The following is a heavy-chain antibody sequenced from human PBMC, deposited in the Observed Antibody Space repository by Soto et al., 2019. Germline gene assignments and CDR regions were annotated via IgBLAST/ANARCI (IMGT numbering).Heavy chain of an antibody. D-gene: IGHD6-13*01. J-gene: IGHJ6*03. V-gene: IGHV1-18*01. Sequence: ASVKVSCKASGYTFTSYGISWVRQAPGQGLEWMGWISAYNGNTNYAQKLQGRVTMTTDTSTSTAYMELRSLGSDDTAVYYCAREEGYTSSWDMDVWGKGTTVTVSS. CDR1: GYTFTSYG. CDR3: AREEGYTSSWDMDV. CDR2: ISAYNGNT.